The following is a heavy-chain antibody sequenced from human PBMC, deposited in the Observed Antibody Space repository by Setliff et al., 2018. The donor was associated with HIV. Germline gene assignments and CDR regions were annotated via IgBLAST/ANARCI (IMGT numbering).Heavy chain of an antibody. Sequence: SGPTLVNPTQTLTLTCTFSGFSLSTSGVAVAWIRQPPGKALEWLALIYWDDDKHYSPSLKSRLTITKDTSKNQVVLTMTTMDPVDTATFYCAHQELGYCSGGSCPPPHAFDIWGQGTMVTVSS. D-gene: IGHD2-15*01. CDR2: IYWDDDK. V-gene: IGHV2-5*02. CDR1: GFSLSTSGVA. J-gene: IGHJ3*02. CDR3: AHQELGYCSGGSCPPPHAFDI.